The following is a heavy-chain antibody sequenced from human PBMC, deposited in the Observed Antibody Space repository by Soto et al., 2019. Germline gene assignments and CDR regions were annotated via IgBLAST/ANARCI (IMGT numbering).Heavy chain of an antibody. Sequence: GRSLRLSCAASGFTFTDYALSWVRQAPGKGLEWVSLIDASGGSTGYADSVKGRFTISRDNAKNSLYLQMNSLRAEDTAFYYCVRGESLNFDYGGQGPLVTVSS. D-gene: IGHD1-26*01. CDR2: IDASGGST. CDR3: VRGESLNFDY. CDR1: GFTFTDYA. V-gene: IGHV3-20*04. J-gene: IGHJ4*02.